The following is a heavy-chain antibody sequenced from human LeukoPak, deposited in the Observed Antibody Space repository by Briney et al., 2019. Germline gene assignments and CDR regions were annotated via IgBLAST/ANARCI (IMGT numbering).Heavy chain of an antibody. CDR3: ARRTSVGWLVDRYRGDFDY. Sequence: SETLSLTCTVSGGSISSSSYYWGWIRQPPGKGLECIGSIYYSESTYYNPSLKSRVTISVDTSKNQFSLKLSSVTAADTAVYYCARRTSVGWLVDRYRGDFDYWGQGTLVTVSS. D-gene: IGHD5-12*01. J-gene: IGHJ4*02. V-gene: IGHV4-39*01. CDR1: GGSISSSSYY. CDR2: IYYSEST.